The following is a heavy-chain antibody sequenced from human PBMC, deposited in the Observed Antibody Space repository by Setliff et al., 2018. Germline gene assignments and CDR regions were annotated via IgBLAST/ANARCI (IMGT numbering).Heavy chain of an antibody. CDR2: IFYSGRT. Sequence: PSETLSLTCTVSGASITNINYYWGLIRQPPGKGLEWIGSIFYSGRTFYNPSLKSRVTISVDTSKNQFSLTLSSVTAADTAVYYCARDRSTVIRGVTSFFYYYMDVWGGGTTVTVSS. CDR1: GASITNINYY. D-gene: IGHD3-10*01. V-gene: IGHV4-39*02. CDR3: ARDRSTVIRGVTSFFYYYMDV. J-gene: IGHJ6*03.